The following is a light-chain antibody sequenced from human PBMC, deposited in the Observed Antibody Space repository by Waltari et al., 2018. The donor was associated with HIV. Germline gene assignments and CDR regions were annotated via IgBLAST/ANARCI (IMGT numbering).Light chain of an antibody. V-gene: IGLV2-11*01. Sequence: SWYQQHPGKAPKLMIYDVSKRPSGVPDRFSGSKSGNTASLTISGLQAEDEADYYCAAWNDRLSGYVFGTGTKVTV. CDR3: AAWNDRLSGYV. CDR2: DVS. J-gene: IGLJ1*01.